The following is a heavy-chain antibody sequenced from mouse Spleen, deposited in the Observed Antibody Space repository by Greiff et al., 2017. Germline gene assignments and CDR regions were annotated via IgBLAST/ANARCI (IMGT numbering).Heavy chain of an antibody. CDR2: IDPENGDT. V-gene: IGHV14-4*01. Sequence: EVQLQQSGAELVRPGASVKLSCTASGFNIKDDYMHWVKQRPEQGLEWIGWIDPENGDTEYASKFQGKATITADTSSNTAYLQLSSLTSEDTAVYYWTKGYYGGSRGYFDYWGQGTTLTVSS. J-gene: IGHJ2*01. D-gene: IGHD1-1*01. CDR3: TKGYYGGSRGYFDY. CDR1: GFNIKDDY.